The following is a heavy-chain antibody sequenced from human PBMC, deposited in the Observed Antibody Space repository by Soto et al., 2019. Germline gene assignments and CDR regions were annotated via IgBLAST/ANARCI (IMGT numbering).Heavy chain of an antibody. Sequence: QVQLVESGGGVVQPGRPLRLSCEGSGFFFSDYGMHWVRQAPGKGLEWVAVISYDGTNKYYGDSAKGRFTIARDNSRNTLYLEMNSLSEEDTAVYYCSKDAGGTTQHGPSLGAWYFYYGMDVWGPGTTVTVSS. J-gene: IGHJ6*02. CDR3: SKDAGGTTQHGPSLGAWYFYYGMDV. CDR2: ISYDGTNK. V-gene: IGHV3-30*18. D-gene: IGHD3-16*01. CDR1: GFFFSDYG.